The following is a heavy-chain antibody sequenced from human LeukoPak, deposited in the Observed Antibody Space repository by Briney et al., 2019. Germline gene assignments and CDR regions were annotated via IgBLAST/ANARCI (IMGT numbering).Heavy chain of an antibody. D-gene: IGHD2-15*01. Sequence: ASVKDSCKASGYTYTSYGISWVRQPPGQRLDGMGSITPYNGNTDYLQKLQGRVTMTTDTSTSTDHMELRGVRSDDTAVYYCARDQGSRSGGSCYYIDYWGQGTLVTVSS. CDR1: GYTYTSYG. CDR2: ITPYNGNT. J-gene: IGHJ4*02. V-gene: IGHV1-18*01. CDR3: ARDQGSRSGGSCYYIDY.